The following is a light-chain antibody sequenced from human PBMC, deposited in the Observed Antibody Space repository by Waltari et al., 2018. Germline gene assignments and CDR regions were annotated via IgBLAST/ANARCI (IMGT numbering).Light chain of an antibody. CDR3: CSYAPSSIV. CDR2: EGS. V-gene: IGLV2-23*01. J-gene: IGLJ3*02. Sequence: QSALTQPASVSGSPGQSIPISCPGPTIDVGSFNLFSWYQHHPGKAPKRMIYEGSERPSGVSDRFSGSKSGNTASLTISGLQAEDEADYYCCSYAPSSIVFGGGTKLTVL. CDR1: TIDVGSFNL.